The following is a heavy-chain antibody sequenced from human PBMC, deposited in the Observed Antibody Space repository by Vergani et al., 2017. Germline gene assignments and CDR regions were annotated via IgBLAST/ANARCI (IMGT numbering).Heavy chain of an antibody. D-gene: IGHD3-22*01. V-gene: IGHV5-51*01. Sequence: EVQLVQSGAEVKKPGESLKISCKGSGYSFTSYWIGWVRQMPGKGLEWMAIIYPGDSDTRYSPSFQGQVTISADKSISTAYLQWSSLKASDTAMYYWARLXGGYYYDSSGYQGYFDYWGQGTLVTVSS. CDR2: IYPGDSDT. J-gene: IGHJ4*02. CDR3: ARLXGGYYYDSSGYQGYFDY. CDR1: GYSFTSYW.